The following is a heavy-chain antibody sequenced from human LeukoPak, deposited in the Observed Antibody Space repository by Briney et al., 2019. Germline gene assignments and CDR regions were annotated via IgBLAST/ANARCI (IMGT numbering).Heavy chain of an antibody. V-gene: IGHV3-48*01. D-gene: IGHD1-26*01. CDR2: IGSGSSTI. CDR1: GFPFSRYS. J-gene: IGHJ4*02. Sequence: GGSLRLSCAASGFPFSRYSMNWVRQAPGKGLEWVSYIGSGSSTIYYADSVKGRFTISRDNAKNSLYLQMNSLRAEDTAVYYRAKDLRSSADSKMGAADYWGQGTLVTVSS. CDR3: AKDLRSSADSKMGAADY.